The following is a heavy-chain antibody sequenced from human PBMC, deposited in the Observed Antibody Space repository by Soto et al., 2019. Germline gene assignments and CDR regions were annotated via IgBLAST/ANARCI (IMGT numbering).Heavy chain of an antibody. CDR3: AKGQDIVIMVYALRRAFDI. CDR2: ISYDGSNK. Sequence: PXESLSLSCAASGFTFSSYCMHWVRHAPGKGLEWVAVISYDGSNKYYADSVKGRFTISRDNSKNTLYLQMNSLRAEDTAVYYCAKGQDIVIMVYALRRAFDIWGQGTMVTVSS. CDR1: GFTFSSYC. J-gene: IGHJ3*02. V-gene: IGHV3-30*18. D-gene: IGHD2-8*01.